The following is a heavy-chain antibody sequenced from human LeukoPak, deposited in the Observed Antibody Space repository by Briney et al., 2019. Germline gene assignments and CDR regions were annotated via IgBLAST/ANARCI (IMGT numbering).Heavy chain of an antibody. J-gene: IGHJ4*02. V-gene: IGHV3-30*18. CDR1: GFTFSSYG. D-gene: IGHD6-13*01. CDR3: AKYQGVYSRTSIYFDY. Sequence: PGRSLRLSCAASGFTFSSYGMHWVRQAPGKGLEWVAVISYDGSNKYYADSVKGRFTISRDNSKNTLYLQMNSLRAEDTAVYYCAKYQGVYSRTSIYFDYWGQGTLVTVSS. CDR2: ISYDGSNK.